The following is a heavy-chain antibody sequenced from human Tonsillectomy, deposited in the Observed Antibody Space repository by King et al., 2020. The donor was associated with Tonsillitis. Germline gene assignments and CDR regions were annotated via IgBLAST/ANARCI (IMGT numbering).Heavy chain of an antibody. J-gene: IGHJ4*02. Sequence: VQLVESGPGLVKPSETLSLTCTVSGGSISSYYWSWIRQPAGKGLEWIGRIYTSGSTNYNPSLKSRVTMSVDTSKNPFSLKLSSVTAADTAVYYCARDWDYGSGSASLDYWGQGTLVTVSS. CDR2: IYTSGST. D-gene: IGHD3-10*01. CDR1: GGSISSYY. V-gene: IGHV4-4*07. CDR3: ARDWDYGSGSASLDY.